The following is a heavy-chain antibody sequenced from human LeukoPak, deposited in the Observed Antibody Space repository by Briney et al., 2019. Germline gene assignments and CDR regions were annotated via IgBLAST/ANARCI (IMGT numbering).Heavy chain of an antibody. V-gene: IGHV1-69*01. CDR1: GGTFSSYA. CDR3: ASSFLDYCYYYMDV. J-gene: IGHJ6*03. CDR2: IIPIFGTA. Sequence: SVKVSCKASGGTFSSYAISWVRQAPGQGLEWMGGIIPIFGTANYAQKFQGRVTITADESTSTAYMELSSLRSEDTAVYYCASSFLDYCYYYMDVWGKGTTVTVSS.